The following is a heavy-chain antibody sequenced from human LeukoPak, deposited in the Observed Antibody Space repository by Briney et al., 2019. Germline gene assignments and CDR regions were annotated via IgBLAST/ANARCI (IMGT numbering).Heavy chain of an antibody. CDR2: INPNSGGT. J-gene: IGHJ4*02. D-gene: IGHD3-10*01. CDR3: AREGGYYGSGRLLDY. Sequence: ASVKVSCKASGYTFTGYYMHWVRQAPGQGLEWMGWINPNSGGTNYAQKFQGRVTMTRDTSISTAYMELSRLRSDDTAGYYCAREGGYYGSGRLLDYGGRGPLVTVP. CDR1: GYTFTGYY. V-gene: IGHV1-2*02.